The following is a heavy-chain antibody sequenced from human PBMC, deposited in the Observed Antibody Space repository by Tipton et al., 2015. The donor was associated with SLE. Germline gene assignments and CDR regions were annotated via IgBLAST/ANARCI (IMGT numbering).Heavy chain of an antibody. CDR3: ARHRGYFTVSVFLDY. D-gene: IGHD4-17*01. CDR2: IYYSGNT. Sequence: LRLSCTVSGGSISITSYYWGWIRQSPGKGLEWIGNIYYSGNTYYSLSLESRVTISVDTSKNQFSLKLSSVTAADTAVYYCARHRGYFTVSVFLDYWGQGALVTVSS. V-gene: IGHV4-39*07. CDR1: GGSISITSYY. J-gene: IGHJ4*02.